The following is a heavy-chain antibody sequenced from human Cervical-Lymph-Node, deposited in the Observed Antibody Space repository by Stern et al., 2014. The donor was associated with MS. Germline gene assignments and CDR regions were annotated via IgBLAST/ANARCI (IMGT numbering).Heavy chain of an antibody. D-gene: IGHD3-3*01. V-gene: IGHV1-46*01. J-gene: IGHJ6*02. CDR1: GYTFIRYY. CDR3: ATLYDSSGNYGMEV. CDR2: INPNGVST. Sequence: QVQMMQSGAEVKKPGASVKVSCKASGYTFIRYYIHWVRQAPGQGLEWMGIINPNGVSTRYAQKFQGRVTMTSDTSTSTVSMELSSLRSEDTAVYYCATLYDSSGNYGMEVWGQGTTVIVSS.